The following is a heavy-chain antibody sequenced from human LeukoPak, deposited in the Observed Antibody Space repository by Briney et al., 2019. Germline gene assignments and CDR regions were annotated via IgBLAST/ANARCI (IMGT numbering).Heavy chain of an antibody. V-gene: IGHV4-38-2*01. Sequence: SDTLSLTCAVSGYSISSGYYWGWIRQPPGTGLEWIGSVYHSGSTYYNPSLKTRVTISVDTSKNQFSLKLSSVTAADTAVYYCAGAFAVVVPAANWFDPWGQETLVTVSS. D-gene: IGHD2-2*01. CDR2: VYHSGST. CDR1: GYSISSGYY. J-gene: IGHJ5*02. CDR3: AGAFAVVVPAANWFDP.